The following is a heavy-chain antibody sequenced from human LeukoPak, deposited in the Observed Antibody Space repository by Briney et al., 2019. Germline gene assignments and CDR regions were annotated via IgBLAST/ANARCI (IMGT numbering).Heavy chain of an antibody. J-gene: IGHJ4*02. CDR2: IYYSGST. Sequence: SETLSLTCTVSGGSIRSSSYYWGWIRQPPGKGLDWIRSIYYSGSTYYNASLKRRGTISVDTSKNQFSLKLNSVTAADTAVYFCARQVVAVAGTGYFDYWGQGTLVTVSS. V-gene: IGHV4-39*01. D-gene: IGHD6-19*01. CDR3: ARQVVAVAGTGYFDY. CDR1: GGSIRSSSYY.